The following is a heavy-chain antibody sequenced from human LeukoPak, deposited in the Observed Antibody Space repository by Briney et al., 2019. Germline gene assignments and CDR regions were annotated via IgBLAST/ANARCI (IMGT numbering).Heavy chain of an antibody. CDR2: IIPIFGTA. V-gene: IGHV1-69*05. CDR1: GGTFSSYA. Sequence: ASVKVSCKASGGTFSSYAISWVRQAPGQGLEWMGGIIPIFGTANYAQNFQGRVTITTDESTSTAYMELSSLRSEDTAVYYCARAADVEMANLYYFDYWGQGTMVTVSS. J-gene: IGHJ4*02. CDR3: ARAADVEMANLYYFDY. D-gene: IGHD5-24*01.